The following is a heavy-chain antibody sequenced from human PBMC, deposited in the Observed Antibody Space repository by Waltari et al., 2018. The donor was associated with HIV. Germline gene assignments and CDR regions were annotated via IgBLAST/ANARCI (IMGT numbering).Heavy chain of an antibody. Sequence: EVQLLESGGGLVQPGGYRGLSCAASGSAYVSYAITWVRQSPERGLEWVAAVSGSGAKSFYADSVKGRFTISRDNSKNTVFLQMNSLRAADTAIYYCAKAYYENTAYYYDFWGRGTRVTVSS. J-gene: IGHJ4*02. D-gene: IGHD3-22*01. CDR3: AKAYYENTAYYYDF. CDR1: GSAYVSYA. V-gene: IGHV3-23*01. CDR2: VSGSGAKS.